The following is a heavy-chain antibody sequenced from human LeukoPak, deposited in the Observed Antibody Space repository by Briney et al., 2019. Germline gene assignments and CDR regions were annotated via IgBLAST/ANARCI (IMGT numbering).Heavy chain of an antibody. CDR3: ARDNSVEDTAWWFDP. D-gene: IGHD4-23*01. CDR2: INPSGGST. CDR1: GYTFTSYD. V-gene: IGHV1-46*01. J-gene: IGHJ5*02. Sequence: GASVKVSCKASGYTFTSYDINWARQATGQGLEWMGIINPSGGSTSYAQKFQGRVTMTRDMSTSTDYMELSSLRSEDTAVYYCARDNSVEDTAWWFDPWGQGTLVTVSS.